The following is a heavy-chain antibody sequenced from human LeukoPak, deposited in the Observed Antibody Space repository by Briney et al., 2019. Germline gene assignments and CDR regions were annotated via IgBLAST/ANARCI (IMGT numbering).Heavy chain of an antibody. CDR2: ISSDGYRT. Sequence: GGSLRLSCAASGFPFSTYDMHWVRQAPDKGLQWVAVISSDGYRTDYPDSVKGRFTISRDNSKNTLYLQMNSLRAEDTAVYYCARAPKSCSSSRCYAGAVDYWGQGTLVTVSS. J-gene: IGHJ4*02. CDR1: GFPFSTYD. CDR3: ARAPKSCSSSRCYAGAVDY. D-gene: IGHD2-2*01. V-gene: IGHV3-30*03.